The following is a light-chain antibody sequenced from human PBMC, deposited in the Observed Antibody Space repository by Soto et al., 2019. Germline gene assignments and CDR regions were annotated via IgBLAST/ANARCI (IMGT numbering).Light chain of an antibody. V-gene: IGKV3D-20*01. CDR3: HQFGASPT. J-gene: IGKJ4*01. CDR2: DAS. CDR1: QSLSNNF. Sequence: EIVLTQSTATLSLSPGEGVALSCGASQSLSNNFLAWYQQKPGLAPRLLIFDASTRATGIPDRFSGSGSGTDFTLTISRLEPEDFAVYYCHQFGASPTFGGGTKVEFK.